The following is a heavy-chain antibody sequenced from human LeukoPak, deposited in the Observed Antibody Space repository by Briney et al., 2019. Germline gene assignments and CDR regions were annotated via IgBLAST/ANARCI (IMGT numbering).Heavy chain of an antibody. CDR1: GFTFISDS. D-gene: IGHD4-11*01. J-gene: IGHJ4*02. V-gene: IGHV3-21*01. Sequence: GGALRLSCAASGFTFISDSMNWVRQAPGKGLEWVSSISSRSSYIYYAYSVKDRFTISRDNAKISMYLPMNSLRAEDTAVYYCARRRTTVTYFDYWGQGTLVTVSS. CDR2: ISSRSSYI. CDR3: ARRRTTVTYFDY.